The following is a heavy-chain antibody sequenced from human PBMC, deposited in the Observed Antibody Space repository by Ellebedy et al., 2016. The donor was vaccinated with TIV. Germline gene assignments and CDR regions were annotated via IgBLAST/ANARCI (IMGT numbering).Heavy chain of an antibody. V-gene: IGHV1-46*01. CDR1: GYTFTNYY. Sequence: AASVKVSCKTSGYTFTNYYIHWMRQAPGQGLEWMGIINPNGGSTNYAQKFQGSVTMTRDTSTSTVYMELSSLRSEDTAVYYCARDFNTNWFDPWGQGTLVTVSS. CDR2: INPNGGST. J-gene: IGHJ5*02. CDR3: ARDFNTNWFDP.